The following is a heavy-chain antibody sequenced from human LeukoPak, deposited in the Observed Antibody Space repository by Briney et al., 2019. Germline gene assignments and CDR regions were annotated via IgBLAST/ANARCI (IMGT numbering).Heavy chain of an antibody. CDR2: ISYDGSNK. D-gene: IGHD3-22*01. J-gene: IGHJ4*02. Sequence: GGSLRLSCAASGFTFSSYAMHWVRQAPGKGLEWVAVISYDGSNKYYADSVKGRFTISRDNSKNTLYLQMNSLRAEDTAVYYCARHYIGDYYDSSAHFDYWGQGTLVTVSS. CDR3: ARHYIGDYYDSSAHFDY. CDR1: GFTFSSYA. V-gene: IGHV3-30*01.